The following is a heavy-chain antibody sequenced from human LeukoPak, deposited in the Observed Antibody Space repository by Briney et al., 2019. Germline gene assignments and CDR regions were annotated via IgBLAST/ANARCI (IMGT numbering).Heavy chain of an antibody. D-gene: IGHD5-12*01. V-gene: IGHV3-7*01. CDR2: IKQDGSQK. CDR1: GFTFSNYW. J-gene: IGHJ4*02. Sequence: GGSLRLSCAASGFTFSNYWMYWVRQAPGQGLEWVANIKQDGSQKYYVDSVKGRFTISRDNAKNSLYLQLNGLRVEDMAVYYCARDADGGYSFAYWGQGTLVTVSS. CDR3: ARDADGGYSFAY.